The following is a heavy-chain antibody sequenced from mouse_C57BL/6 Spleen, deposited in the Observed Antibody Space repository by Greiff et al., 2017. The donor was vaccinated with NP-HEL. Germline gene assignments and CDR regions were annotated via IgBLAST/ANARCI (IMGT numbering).Heavy chain of an antibody. D-gene: IGHD2-4*01. CDR3: APYDYDVAWFAY. J-gene: IGHJ3*01. V-gene: IGHV14-3*01. Sequence: VQLKESVAELVRPGASVKLSCTASGFNIKNTYMHWVKQRPEQGLEWIGRIDPANGNTKYAPKFQGKATITADTSSNTAYLQLSSLTSEDTAIYYCAPYDYDVAWFAYWGQGTLVTVSA. CDR2: IDPANGNT. CDR1: GFNIKNTY.